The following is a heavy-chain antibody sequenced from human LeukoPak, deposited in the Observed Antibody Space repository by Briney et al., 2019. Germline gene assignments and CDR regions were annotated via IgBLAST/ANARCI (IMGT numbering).Heavy chain of an antibody. Sequence: ASVKVSCKASGYTFTSYGICWVRQAPGQGLEWMGWISAYNGNTNYAQSLQGRVTMTRDTSTGTVYMELSSLRSEDTAVYYCAVLGYCSGGSCFGEGTVFDPWGQGTLVTVSS. V-gene: IGHV1-18*01. CDR1: GYTFTSYG. CDR3: AVLGYCSGGSCFGEGTVFDP. J-gene: IGHJ5*02. CDR2: ISAYNGNT. D-gene: IGHD2-15*01.